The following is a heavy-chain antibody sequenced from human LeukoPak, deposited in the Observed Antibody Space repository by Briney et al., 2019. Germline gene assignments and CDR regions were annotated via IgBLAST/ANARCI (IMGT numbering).Heavy chain of an antibody. Sequence: GGSLRLSCAASGFTFSSYAMHWVRQAPGKGLEWVAVIPYDGSNKYYADSVKGRFTISRDNSKNTLYLQMNSLRAEDTAVYYCARAYCGGDCSSADDYWGQGTLVTVSS. J-gene: IGHJ4*02. D-gene: IGHD2-21*02. V-gene: IGHV3-30-3*01. CDR3: ARAYCGGDCSSADDY. CDR2: IPYDGSNK. CDR1: GFTFSSYA.